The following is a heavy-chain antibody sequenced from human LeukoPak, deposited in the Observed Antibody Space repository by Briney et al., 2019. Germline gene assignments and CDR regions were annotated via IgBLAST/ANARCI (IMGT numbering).Heavy chain of an antibody. D-gene: IGHD2-2*01. J-gene: IGHJ5*02. Sequence: GGSLRLSCAASGFIFSTAWVTSVRQAPGQGLEWVGRIKSKTDGGTIDYAAPVKGRFTISRDDSKDTLYLQMNSLKTEDTAVYYCPTESAGVCSFTGCYDNWLDPWGQGTLVTVSS. CDR3: PTESAGVCSFTGCYDNWLDP. CDR2: IKSKTDGGTI. V-gene: IGHV3-15*01. CDR1: GFIFSTAW.